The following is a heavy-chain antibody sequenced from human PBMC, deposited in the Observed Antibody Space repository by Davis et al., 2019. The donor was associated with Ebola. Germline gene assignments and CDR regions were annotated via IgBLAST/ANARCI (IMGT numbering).Heavy chain of an antibody. V-gene: IGHV1-46*01. J-gene: IGHJ6*02. CDR1: GYTFTGYY. CDR3: ARRLYCGGGSCYEYYYGMDV. D-gene: IGHD2-15*01. Sequence: AASVKVSCKASGYTFTGYYIHWVRQAPGQGLEWMGIINPSGGSTNYAQKFQGRVTMTRDTSTSTVYMELSSLRSEDTAVYYCARRLYCGGGSCYEYYYGMDVWGQGTTVTVSS. CDR2: INPSGGST.